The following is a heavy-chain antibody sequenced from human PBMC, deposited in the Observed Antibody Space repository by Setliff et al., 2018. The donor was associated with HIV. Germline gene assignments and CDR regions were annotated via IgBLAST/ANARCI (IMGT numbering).Heavy chain of an antibody. CDR3: ASLLPVDY. J-gene: IGHJ4*02. D-gene: IGHD2-15*01. CDR2: IKEDGSEK. CDR1: GFTLGSDW. Sequence: LRLSCAASGFTLGSDWMSWVRQAPGKGLEWVASIKEDGSEKYHVDSLKGRFTISRDTAKNTLYLQVSSLRAEDTAVYYCASLLPVDYWGQGTLVTVSS. V-gene: IGHV3-7*03.